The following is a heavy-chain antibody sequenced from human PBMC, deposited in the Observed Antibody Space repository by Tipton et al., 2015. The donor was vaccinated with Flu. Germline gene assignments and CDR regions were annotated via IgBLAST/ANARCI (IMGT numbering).Heavy chain of an antibody. CDR1: GGSINSYY. J-gene: IGHJ4*02. CDR2: IYYSGTT. D-gene: IGHD3-10*02. V-gene: IGHV4-59*08. Sequence: TLSLTCTVSGGSINSYYWTWIRQPPGKGLEWSGYIYYSGTTNYSPSLKSRVTISVDTSKNRFSLMLRSVTAADTAVYYCARLSYYDVDLKNFYFDYWGQGALVTVSS. CDR3: ARLSYYDVDLKNFYFDY.